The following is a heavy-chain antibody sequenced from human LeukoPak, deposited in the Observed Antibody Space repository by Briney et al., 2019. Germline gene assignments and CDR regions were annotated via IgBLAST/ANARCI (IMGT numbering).Heavy chain of an antibody. CDR2: ISGSGGST. J-gene: IGHJ4*02. CDR1: GFTFSSYA. CDR3: AKGNCRGTSCYSDY. V-gene: IGHV3-23*01. D-gene: IGHD2-2*02. Sequence: GGSLRLSCAASGFTFSSYAMRWVRQAPGKGLEWVSGISGSGGSTYYADSVKGRFTIARDNSKNTLYLQMNSLRAEDAAVYYCAKGNCRGTSCYSDYWGQGTLVTVSS.